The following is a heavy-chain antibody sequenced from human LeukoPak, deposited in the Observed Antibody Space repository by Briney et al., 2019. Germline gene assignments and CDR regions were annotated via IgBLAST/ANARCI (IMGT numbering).Heavy chain of an antibody. V-gene: IGHV1-46*01. J-gene: IGHJ5*02. CDR1: GYTFTSYY. CDR3: ARDLYYYDSSGYNWFDP. Sequence: ASVKVSCKASGYTFTSYYMHWVRQAPGQGLEWKGIINPSGGSTSYAQKFQGRVTMTRDMSTSTVYMELSSLRSEDTAVYYCARDLYYYDSSGYNWFDPWGQGTLVTVSS. CDR2: INPSGGST. D-gene: IGHD3-22*01.